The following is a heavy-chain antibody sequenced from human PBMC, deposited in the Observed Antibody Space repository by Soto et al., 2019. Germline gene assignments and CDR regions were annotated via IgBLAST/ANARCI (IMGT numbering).Heavy chain of an antibody. CDR2: ISACNGNT. V-gene: IGHV1-18*01. D-gene: IGHD3-22*01. J-gene: IGHJ4*02. CDR1: GYTFTSYG. CDR3: ARDVNYYDTSGYYYYYY. Sequence: ASVKVSCKASGYTFTSYGMNWVRQAPGQGLEWMGWISACNGNTNYAQNLQGRVTMTTDASTRTVYMELRSLRSDDTAVYYCARDVNYYDTSGYYYYYYWGQGTLVTVSS.